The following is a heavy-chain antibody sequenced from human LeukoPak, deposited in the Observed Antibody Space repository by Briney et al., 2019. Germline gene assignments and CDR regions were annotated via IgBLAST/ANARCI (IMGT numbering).Heavy chain of an antibody. Sequence: GGSLRLSCAASGFTFSRHWMGWVRQAPGKGLEWVASIKQDGSQYYVDSVKGRFFISRENAKNSASLQMNSLGGEDTAVYYCARGPDFGDRLDYFDYWGQGTLVTVS. CDR1: GFTFSRHW. V-gene: IGHV3-7*01. CDR3: ARGPDFGDRLDYFDY. D-gene: IGHD4-17*01. CDR2: IKQDGSQ. J-gene: IGHJ4*02.